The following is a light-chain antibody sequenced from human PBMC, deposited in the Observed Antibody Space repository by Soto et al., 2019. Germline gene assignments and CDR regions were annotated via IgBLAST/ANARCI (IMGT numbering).Light chain of an antibody. Sequence: EIVLTQSPFTLSVSPGDTATLSCRSSQNIHINLAWYQQKPGQAPTLLIYGVTARAPGVPARFSGSGSGTDFTLTIRSVQSGDFGVFYCQQYEGWPRTFGLGTKVDIK. V-gene: IGKV3-15*01. CDR1: QNIHIN. CDR2: GVT. J-gene: IGKJ2*01. CDR3: QQYEGWPRT.